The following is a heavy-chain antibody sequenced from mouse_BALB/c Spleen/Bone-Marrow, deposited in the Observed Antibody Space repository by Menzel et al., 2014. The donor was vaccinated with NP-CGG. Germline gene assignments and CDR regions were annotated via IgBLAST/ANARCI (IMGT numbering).Heavy chain of an antibody. CDR1: GFSLTTYG. CDR2: IWSDGST. CDR3: ARHDNDGYYLAY. V-gene: IGHV2-6-1*01. J-gene: IGHJ3*01. D-gene: IGHD2-3*01. Sequence: VKVVDSGPGLVAPSQSLSITCTISGFSLTTYGVHWVRQPPGKGLEWLVVIWSDGSTTYNSALKSRLSISKDNSKSQVFLKLNSLQTDNTAMYHCARHDNDGYYLAYWGQGTLVTVSA.